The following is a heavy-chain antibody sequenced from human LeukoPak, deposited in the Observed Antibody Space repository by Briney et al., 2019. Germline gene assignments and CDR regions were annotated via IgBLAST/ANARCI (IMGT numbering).Heavy chain of an antibody. J-gene: IGHJ6*02. V-gene: IGHV4-59*01. CDR3: ARGRSNYYGMDV. CDR2: IYYNGNT. Sequence: SETLSLTCSVSDGSINSYYWNWIRRPPGKGLEWIGYIYYNGNTNYSPSLKSRVTMSVDTSKNLFSLKVSSVTAADTAVYYCARGRSNYYGMDVWGQGTTVTISS. CDR1: DGSINSYY. D-gene: IGHD1-26*01.